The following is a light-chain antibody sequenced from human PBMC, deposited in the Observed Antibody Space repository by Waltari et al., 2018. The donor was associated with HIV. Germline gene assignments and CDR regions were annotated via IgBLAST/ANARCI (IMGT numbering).Light chain of an antibody. Sequence: SYELTQPPSVSVSPGQTARITCSGDALPKQYAYWYPQKPGPAPVVEIYKDSERPSGIPERFSGSSSGTTVTLTISGVQAEDEADYYCQAADSSGTYKGNWVFGGGTKLTVL. CDR1: ALPKQY. CDR2: KDS. V-gene: IGLV3-25*03. CDR3: QAADSSGTYKGNWV. J-gene: IGLJ3*02.